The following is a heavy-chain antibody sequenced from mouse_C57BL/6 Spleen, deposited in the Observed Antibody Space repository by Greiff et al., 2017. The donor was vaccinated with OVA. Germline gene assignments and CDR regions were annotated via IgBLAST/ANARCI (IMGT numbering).Heavy chain of an antibody. CDR1: GFSLTSYG. Sequence: QVQLQQSGPGLVQPSQSLSITCTVSGFSLTSYGVHWVRQSPGKGLEWLGVIWSGGSTDYNAAFISRLSISKDNSKSQVFFKMNSLQADDTAIYYCARIYYGYDDFAYWGQGTLVTVSA. CDR2: IWSGGST. J-gene: IGHJ3*01. D-gene: IGHD2-2*01. V-gene: IGHV2-2*01. CDR3: ARIYYGYDDFAY.